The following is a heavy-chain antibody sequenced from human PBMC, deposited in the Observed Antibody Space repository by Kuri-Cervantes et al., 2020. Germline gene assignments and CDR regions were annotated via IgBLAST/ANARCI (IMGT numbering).Heavy chain of an antibody. J-gene: IGHJ4*02. D-gene: IGHD5-18*01. Sequence: ASVKVSCKASGYTFTSYGISWVRQAPGQGLEWMGWMNPSSGNTGYAQKFQGRVTMTRNTSTSTVYMELSSLRSEDTAVYYCARDQVPYNGWGPLRGYSYGWYYWGQGTLVTVSS. CDR2: MNPSSGNT. CDR1: GYTFTSYG. V-gene: IGHV1-8*02. CDR3: ARDQVPYNGWGPLRGYSYGWYY.